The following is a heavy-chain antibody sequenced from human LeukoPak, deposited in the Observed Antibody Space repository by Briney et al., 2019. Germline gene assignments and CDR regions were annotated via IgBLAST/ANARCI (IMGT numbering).Heavy chain of an antibody. D-gene: IGHD2-2*01. CDR1: GFTFSSYA. CDR2: ISSGGGTT. V-gene: IGHV3-23*01. J-gene: IGHJ4*02. CDR3: AKSTTTSWSDFDY. Sequence: GGSLRLSCAASGFTFSSYAMSWVRQAPGKGLEWVSAISSGGGTTYYADSVKGRFTISRDNSKNTLSLQMNGLRAEDTAVYYCAKSTTTSWSDFDYWGQGTLVTVSS.